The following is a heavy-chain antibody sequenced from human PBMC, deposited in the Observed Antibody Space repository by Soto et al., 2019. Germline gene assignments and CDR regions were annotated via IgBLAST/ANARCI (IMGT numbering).Heavy chain of an antibody. D-gene: IGHD1-26*01. J-gene: IGHJ5*02. V-gene: IGHV3-48*03. CDR3: ARETRGYGGTSAFVP. Sequence: GGSLRLSCAASGFTFSSYEMNWVRQAPGKGLEWVSYISSSGSTIFYADSVKGRFTISRDNAKNSLYLQMDSLRAEDTAVYYCARETRGYGGTSAFVPWGQGTLVTVSS. CDR2: ISSSGSTI. CDR1: GFTFSSYE.